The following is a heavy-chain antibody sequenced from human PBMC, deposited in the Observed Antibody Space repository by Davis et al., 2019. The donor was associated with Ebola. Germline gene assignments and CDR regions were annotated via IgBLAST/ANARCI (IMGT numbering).Heavy chain of an antibody. D-gene: IGHD4-17*01. J-gene: IGHJ2*01. CDR3: ARMPTVTADLWYFDL. CDR2: IHYSGST. CDR1: GGSISSHY. V-gene: IGHV4-59*11. Sequence: SETLSLTCTVSGGSISSHYWTWIRQPPGKGLEWIGHIHYSGSTHYNPSLKSRVTTSVDTSKNQFSLSLSSVTAADTAVYYCARMPTVTADLWYFDLWGRGTLVAVSS.